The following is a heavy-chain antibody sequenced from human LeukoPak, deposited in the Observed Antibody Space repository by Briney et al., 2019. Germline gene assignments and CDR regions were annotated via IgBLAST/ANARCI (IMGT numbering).Heavy chain of an antibody. D-gene: IGHD5-18*01. J-gene: IGHJ4*02. Sequence: SETLSLTCTVSGGSISSYYWSWIRQPPGKGLEWIGYIYYSGSTNYNPSLKSRVTISVDTSKNQFSLRLSSVTAADTAVYYCARENDRYGRIDYWGQGTQVTVSS. V-gene: IGHV4-59*01. CDR3: ARENDRYGRIDY. CDR1: GGSISSYY. CDR2: IYYSGST.